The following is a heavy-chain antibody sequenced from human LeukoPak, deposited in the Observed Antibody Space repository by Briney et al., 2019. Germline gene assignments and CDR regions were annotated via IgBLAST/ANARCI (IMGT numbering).Heavy chain of an antibody. CDR1: GFTFSSSW. V-gene: IGHV3-7*01. D-gene: IGHD5-24*01. CDR3: AAWTDRGYNF. Sequence: GESLRLSCAASGFTFSSSWMNWVRQAPGKGLQWVGNINPEGSQTRFVDSVMGRFTMSKDNGKNSLYLQMNSLRVEDTAVFYCAAWTDRGYNFWGQGTVVTVSS. CDR2: INPEGSQT. J-gene: IGHJ4*02.